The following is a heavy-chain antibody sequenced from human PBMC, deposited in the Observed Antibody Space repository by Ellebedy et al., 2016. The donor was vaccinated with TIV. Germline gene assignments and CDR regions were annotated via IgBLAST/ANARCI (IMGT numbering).Heavy chain of an antibody. J-gene: IGHJ1*01. Sequence: GESLKISCKGSGYSFTSYWIGWVRQMPGKGLEWMGIIYPGDSDTRYSPSFQGQVTISADKSISTAYLQWSSLKASDTAMYYCSTFPAAEDYYDSSGYYTQYFQHWGQGTLVTVSS. D-gene: IGHD3-22*01. CDR2: IYPGDSDT. CDR1: GYSFTSYW. V-gene: IGHV5-51*01. CDR3: STFPAAEDYYDSSGYYTQYFQH.